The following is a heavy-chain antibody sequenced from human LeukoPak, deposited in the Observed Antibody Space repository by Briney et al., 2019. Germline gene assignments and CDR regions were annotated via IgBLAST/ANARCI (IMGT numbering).Heavy chain of an antibody. V-gene: IGHV3-9*01. CDR3: ARDGCSGGSCYYYYYGMDV. Sequence: PGGSLRLSWAASGFTFDDYAMHWVREAPGKGLEWVSGISWNSGSIGYAASVKGRFTISRDNSKNTLYLQMNSLRAEDTAVYYCARDGCSGGSCYYYYYGMDVWGQGTTVTVS. CDR1: GFTFDDYA. J-gene: IGHJ6*02. CDR2: ISWNSGSI. D-gene: IGHD2-15*01.